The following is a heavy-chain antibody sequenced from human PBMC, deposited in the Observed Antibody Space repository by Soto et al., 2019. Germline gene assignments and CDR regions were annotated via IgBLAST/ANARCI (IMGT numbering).Heavy chain of an antibody. CDR1: GFTFSSYA. V-gene: IGHV3-23*01. D-gene: IGHD3-22*01. J-gene: IGHJ4*02. CDR2: IGESGTPT. CDR3: AKDPTMIVVVKYFDY. Sequence: GGSLRLSCAASGFTFSSYAMKWVRQAPGKGLEWVSLIGESGTPTYYADSVKGRFTISRDNSKNTLYLQMNSLRAEDTAVYYCAKDPTMIVVVKYFDYWGQGTLVTVSS.